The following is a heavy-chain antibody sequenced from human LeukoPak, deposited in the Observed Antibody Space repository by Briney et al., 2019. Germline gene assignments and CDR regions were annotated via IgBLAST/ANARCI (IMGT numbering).Heavy chain of an antibody. CDR3: ARVHITMVRGVSGWFDP. D-gene: IGHD3-10*01. V-gene: IGHV4-61*01. Sequence: PSETLSLTCTVSGGSVSSNIYYWSWIRQPPGKGLEWIGYIYYNGSTNYNPSLKSRVTISVDTPKNQFSLKLTSVTAADTAVYYCARVHITMVRGVSGWFDPWGQGTLVTVSS. CDR2: IYYNGST. J-gene: IGHJ5*02. CDR1: GGSVSSNIYY.